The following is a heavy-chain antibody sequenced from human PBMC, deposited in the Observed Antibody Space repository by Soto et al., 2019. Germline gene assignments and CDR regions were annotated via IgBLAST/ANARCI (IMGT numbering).Heavy chain of an antibody. D-gene: IGHD2-8*02. V-gene: IGHV4-39*02. Sequence: PSETLSLTCTVSGGSISNDNYYWGWIRQSPGKGLEWIGSLYYSGSTYYSPSLKSRVTISVDTSENQFSLKLTSVTAADTAVYYCARDKITGLFDYWGQGTLVTVSS. CDR1: GGSISNDNYY. CDR2: LYYSGST. CDR3: ARDKITGLFDY. J-gene: IGHJ4*02.